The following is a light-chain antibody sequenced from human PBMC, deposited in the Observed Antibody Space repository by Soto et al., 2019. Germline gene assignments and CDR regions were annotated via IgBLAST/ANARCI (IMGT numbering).Light chain of an antibody. V-gene: IGLV2-14*01. CDR1: SSDVGGYNY. CDR2: EVS. Sequence: QSALTQPASVSGSPGQSITISCTGTSSDVGGYNYVSWYQQHPGKAPKLMIYEVSNRPSGVSNRFSGSKSGNTASLTISGLQAEDEADYYCSSYVASNTFKFGGGTKLTVL. CDR3: SSYVASNTFK. J-gene: IGLJ2*01.